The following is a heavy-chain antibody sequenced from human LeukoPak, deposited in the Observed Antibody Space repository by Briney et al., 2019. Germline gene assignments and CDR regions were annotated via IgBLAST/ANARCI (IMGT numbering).Heavy chain of an antibody. V-gene: IGHV4-39*07. CDR3: ARGRRGQPKILDY. CDR2: INHSGST. CDR1: GGSISSNSYY. Sequence: SETLSLTCTVSGGSISSNSYYWGWIRQPPGKGLEWIGEINHSGSTNYNPSLKSRVTISVDTSKNQFSLKLSSVTAADTAVYYCARGRRGQPKILDYWGQGTLVTVSS. D-gene: IGHD3-16*01. J-gene: IGHJ4*02.